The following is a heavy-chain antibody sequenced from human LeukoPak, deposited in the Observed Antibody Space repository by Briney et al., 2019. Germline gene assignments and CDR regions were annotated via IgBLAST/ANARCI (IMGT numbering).Heavy chain of an antibody. V-gene: IGHV4-30-2*01. D-gene: IGHD3-22*01. Sequence: SETLSLTCAVSGGSISSGGYSWSWIRQPPGKGLEWIGYIYHSGSTYYNPSLKSRVTISVDRSKNQFSLKLSSVTAADTAVYYCARDSSGLFDYWGQGTLVTVSS. CDR1: GGSISSGGYS. CDR3: ARDSSGLFDY. J-gene: IGHJ4*02. CDR2: IYHSGST.